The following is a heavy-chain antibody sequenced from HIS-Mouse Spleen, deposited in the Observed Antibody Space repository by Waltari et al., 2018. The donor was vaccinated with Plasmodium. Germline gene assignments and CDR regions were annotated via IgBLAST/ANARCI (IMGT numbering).Heavy chain of an antibody. Sequence: QLQLQASGPGLVKPSETLSLPCTVSGGSISRRRYYWGWIRQPPGKGLEWIGSIYYSGSTYYNPSLKSRVTISVDTSKNQFSLKLSSVTAADTAVYYCARRGGSYYYFDYWGQGTLVTVSS. CDR2: IYYSGST. J-gene: IGHJ4*02. V-gene: IGHV4-39*01. CDR3: ARRGGSYYYFDY. D-gene: IGHD1-26*01. CDR1: GGSISRRRYY.